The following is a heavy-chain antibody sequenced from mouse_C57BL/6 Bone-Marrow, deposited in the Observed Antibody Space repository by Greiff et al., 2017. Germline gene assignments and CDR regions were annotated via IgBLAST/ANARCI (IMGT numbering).Heavy chain of an antibody. CDR3: ARDYDYDGAWFAY. CDR2: IDPSDSYT. Sequence: VQLQQSGAELVRPGTSVTLSCKASGYTFTSYWMHWVKQRPGQGLEWIGVIDPSDSYTNYNQKFKGKATLTVDTSSSTAYMQLSSLTYEDSAVYYCARDYDYDGAWFAYWGQGTLVTVSA. J-gene: IGHJ3*01. D-gene: IGHD2-4*01. V-gene: IGHV1-59*01. CDR1: GYTFTSYW.